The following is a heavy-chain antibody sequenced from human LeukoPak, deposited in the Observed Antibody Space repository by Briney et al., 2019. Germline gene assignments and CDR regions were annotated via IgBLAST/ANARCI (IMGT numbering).Heavy chain of an antibody. CDR2: ISSSGSTI. D-gene: IGHD3-9*01. CDR1: GFTFSSYE. V-gene: IGHV3-48*03. CDR3: ARTYCDILTGYNPYFDY. Sequence: PGGSLRLSCAASGFTFSSYEMHWVRQAPGEWLEWVSYISSSGSTIYSADSVKGRFTISRDNAKNFLYLQMNSLRAEDTAVYYCARTYCDILTGYNPYFDYWGQGILVTVSS. J-gene: IGHJ4*02.